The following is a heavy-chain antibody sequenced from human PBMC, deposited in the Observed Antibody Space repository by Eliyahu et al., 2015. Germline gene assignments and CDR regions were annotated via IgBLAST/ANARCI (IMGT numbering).Heavy chain of an antibody. Sequence: EEQLVESGGGLVQPGGSLKLSXAASGFPFXGPAIHWVRQAPGKRLEWVGRIRSKAQSYTTSYAASVKGRFTISRDESKNTAYLEMNSLKIEDTAVYYCARPYEDYAGFYAYDIWGQGAMVTVS. CDR2: IRSKAQSYTT. D-gene: IGHD4-17*01. V-gene: IGHV3-73*02. J-gene: IGHJ3*02. CDR3: ARPYEDYAGFYAYDI. CDR1: GFPFXGPA.